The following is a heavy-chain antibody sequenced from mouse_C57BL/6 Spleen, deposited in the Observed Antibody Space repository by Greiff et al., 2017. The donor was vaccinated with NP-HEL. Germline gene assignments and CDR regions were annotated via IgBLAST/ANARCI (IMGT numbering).Heavy chain of an antibody. D-gene: IGHD2-1*01. CDR2: INPNNGGT. V-gene: IGHV1-18*01. CDR1: GYTFTDYN. J-gene: IGHJ4*01. CDR3: ARSGIHYGTNYYAMDY. Sequence: EVQLQQSGPELVKPGASVKIPCKASGYTFTDYNMDWVKQSHGKSLEWIGDINPNNGGTIYNQKFKGKATLTVDKSSSTAYMELRSLTSEDTAVYYCARSGIHYGTNYYAMDYWGQGTSVTVSS.